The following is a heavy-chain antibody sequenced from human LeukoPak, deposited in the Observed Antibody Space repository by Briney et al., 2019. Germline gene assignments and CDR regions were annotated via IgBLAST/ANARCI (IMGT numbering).Heavy chain of an antibody. CDR3: ARGDIVVVRSWFDP. Sequence: PSETLSLTCAVYGGSFSGYYWSWIRQPPGKGLEWIGEINHSGSTNYNPSLKSRVTISVDTSKNQFSLKLSSVTAADTAVYYCARGDIVVVRSWFDPWGQGTLVTVSS. J-gene: IGHJ5*02. V-gene: IGHV4-34*01. D-gene: IGHD2-2*01. CDR2: INHSGST. CDR1: GGSFSGYY.